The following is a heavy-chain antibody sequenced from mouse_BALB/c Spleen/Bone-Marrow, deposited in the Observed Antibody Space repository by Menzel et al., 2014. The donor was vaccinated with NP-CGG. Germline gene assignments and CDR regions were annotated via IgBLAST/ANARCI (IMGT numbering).Heavy chain of an antibody. CDR3: AREGNYFDY. Sequence: VKLQESGPGLVAPSQSLSITCTVSGFSLTVYGVNWVRQPPGKGLEWLGMIWGNGITDYNSAFKSRLSISKDDSKSQVFLKMNSLQTDDTAKYYCAREGNYFDYWCQGTTLTVSS. CDR2: IWGNGIT. CDR1: GFSLTVYG. V-gene: IGHV2-6-7*01. J-gene: IGHJ2*01.